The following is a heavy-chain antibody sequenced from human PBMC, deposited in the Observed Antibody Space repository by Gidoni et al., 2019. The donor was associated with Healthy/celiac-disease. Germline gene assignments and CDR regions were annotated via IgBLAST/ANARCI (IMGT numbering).Heavy chain of an antibody. V-gene: IGHV4-31*01. CDR3: ARGAPQYYYDSSAVDAFDI. CDR1: GGSISSGGSY. CDR2: IYYSGST. D-gene: IGHD3-22*01. J-gene: IGHJ3*02. Sequence: QVQLQESGPGLVKPSQNLSLTRIVSGGSISSGGSYWSWIRQHPGKGLEWIGYIYYSGSTYYNPSLKSLVTISVDTSKNQFSLKLSSVTAADTAVYYCARGAPQYYYDSSAVDAFDIWGQGTMVTVSS.